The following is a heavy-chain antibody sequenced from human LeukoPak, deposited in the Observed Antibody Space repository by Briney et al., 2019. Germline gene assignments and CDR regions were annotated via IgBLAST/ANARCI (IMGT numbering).Heavy chain of an antibody. D-gene: IGHD1-20*01. V-gene: IGHV3-64*01. CDR3: ARASFGYNWNYYGMDV. CDR2: ISSNGGST. Sequence: GGSLRLSCAASGFTFSSYAMHWVRQAPGKGLEYVSAISSNGGSTYYANSVKGRFTIFRDNSKNTLYLQMGSLRAEDMAVYYCARASFGYNWNYYGMDVWGQGTTVTVSS. CDR1: GFTFSSYA. J-gene: IGHJ6*02.